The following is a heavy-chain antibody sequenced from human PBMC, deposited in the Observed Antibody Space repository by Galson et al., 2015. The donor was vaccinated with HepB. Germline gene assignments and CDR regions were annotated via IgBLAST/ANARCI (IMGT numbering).Heavy chain of an antibody. CDR2: LIPILGIA. CDR3: ARGGYCSGGSCYSYYYYYGMDV. CDR1: GGTFSSYA. Sequence: KVSCKASGGTFSSYAISWVRQAPGQGLEWMGRLIPILGIANYAQKFQGRVTITADKSTSTAYMELSSLRSEDTAVYYCARGGYCSGGSCYSYYYYYGMDVWGQGTTVTVSS. D-gene: IGHD2-15*01. V-gene: IGHV1-69*04. J-gene: IGHJ6*02.